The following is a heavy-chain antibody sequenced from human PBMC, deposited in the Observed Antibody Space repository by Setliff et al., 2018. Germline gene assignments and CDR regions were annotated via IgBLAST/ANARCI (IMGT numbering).Heavy chain of an antibody. J-gene: IGHJ5*02. V-gene: IGHV4-59*01. D-gene: IGHD1-26*01. CDR2: IYYRGTT. CDR1: GGFIRDYY. CDR3: ADVGIDAGGGWFDP. Sequence: PSETLSLTCTVSGGFIRDYYWNWIRQSPGKGLEWIGYIYYRGTTNYNSSLKSRVTISIDMSKNQFSLKLSSATAADTAVYFCADVGIDAGGGWFDPWGHRIPVTVSS.